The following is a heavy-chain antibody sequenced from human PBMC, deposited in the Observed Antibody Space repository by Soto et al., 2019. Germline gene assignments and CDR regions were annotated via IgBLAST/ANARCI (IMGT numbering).Heavy chain of an antibody. D-gene: IGHD3-22*01. CDR1: GFTFSSYD. Sequence: GSLRLSCAASGFTFSSYDMHWVRQATGKGLEWVSAIGTAGDTYYPGSVKGRFTISRENAKNSLYLQMNSLRAGDTAVYYCARMYSSGHYGSGAFDIWGQGTMVTVSS. CDR3: ARMYSSGHYGSGAFDI. J-gene: IGHJ3*02. CDR2: IGTAGDT. V-gene: IGHV3-13*04.